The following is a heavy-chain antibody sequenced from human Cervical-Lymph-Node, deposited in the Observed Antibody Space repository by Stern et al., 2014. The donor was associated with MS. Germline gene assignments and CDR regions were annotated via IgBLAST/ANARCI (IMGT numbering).Heavy chain of an antibody. J-gene: IGHJ5*02. D-gene: IGHD3-10*01. CDR1: GG. CDR2: IIRPVGTA. V-gene: IGHV1-69*06. Sequence: VQLVESGADVKKPGAAVRVSCKASGGVSWLRQAPGPGLEYMGGIIRPVGTAHYAQRFQGRLTITADTSRNTPYMELRSLRSDDTAVYYCARGTGDNWFDPWGQGTLVSVSS. CDR3: ARGTGDNWFDP.